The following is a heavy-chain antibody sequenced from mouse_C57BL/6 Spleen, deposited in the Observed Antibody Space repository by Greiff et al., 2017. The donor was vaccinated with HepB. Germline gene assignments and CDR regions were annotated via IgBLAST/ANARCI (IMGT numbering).Heavy chain of an antibody. Sequence: EVQLQESGPELVKPGASVKMSCKASGYTFTDYNMHWVKQSHGKSLEWIGYINPNNGGTSYNQKFKGKATLTVNKSSSTAYMELRSLTSEDSAVYYCARDTTVGYFDVWGTGTTVTVSS. J-gene: IGHJ1*03. CDR3: ARDTTVGYFDV. D-gene: IGHD1-1*01. CDR1: GYTFTDYN. V-gene: IGHV1-22*01. CDR2: INPNNGGT.